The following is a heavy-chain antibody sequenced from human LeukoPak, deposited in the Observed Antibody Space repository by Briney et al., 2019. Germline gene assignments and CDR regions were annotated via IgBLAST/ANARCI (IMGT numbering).Heavy chain of an antibody. D-gene: IGHD3-22*01. CDR1: GYSISSGYY. Sequence: SETLSLTCTVSGYSISSGYYWGWIRQPPGKGLEWIGSIYHSGSTYYNPSLKSRVTISVDTSKNQFSLKLSSVTAADTAVYYCARDSSGYYRIDYWGQGTLVTVSS. CDR2: IYHSGST. J-gene: IGHJ4*02. CDR3: ARDSSGYYRIDY. V-gene: IGHV4-38-2*02.